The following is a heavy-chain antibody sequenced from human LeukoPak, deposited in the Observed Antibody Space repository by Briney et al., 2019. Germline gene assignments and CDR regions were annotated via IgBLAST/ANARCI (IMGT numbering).Heavy chain of an antibody. V-gene: IGHV3-30*04. J-gene: IGHJ4*02. CDR3: ARDHTAMVGTFDY. CDR1: GLTFSSYA. CDR2: ISYDGSNK. Sequence: GGSLRLSCAASGLTFSSYAMHWVRQAPGKGLEWVAVISYDGSNKYYADSVKGRFTISRDNSKNTLYLQMNSLRAEDTAVYYCARDHTAMVGTFDYWGQGTPVTVSS. D-gene: IGHD5-18*01.